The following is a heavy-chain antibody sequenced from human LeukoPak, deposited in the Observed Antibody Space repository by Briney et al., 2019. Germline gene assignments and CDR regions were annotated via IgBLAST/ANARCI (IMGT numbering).Heavy chain of an antibody. V-gene: IGHV1-3*01. CDR2: INAGNGKT. CDR1: GYTLTTFA. CDR3: GRSHGGSLDF. D-gene: IGHD4-23*01. J-gene: IGHJ4*02. Sequence: GASVKVSCKAFGYTLTTFAMHWVRQAPGERLDWMGWINAGNGKTKYSQKFQGRVTITSDTDANTAYMELTSLRSEDTAVYYCGRSHGGSLDFWGQGTLVAVSS.